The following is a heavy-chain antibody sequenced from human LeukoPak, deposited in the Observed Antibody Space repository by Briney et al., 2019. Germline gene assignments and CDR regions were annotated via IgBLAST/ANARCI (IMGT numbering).Heavy chain of an antibody. D-gene: IGHD3-16*02. CDR1: RFTFSNFG. J-gene: IGHJ4*02. CDR3: ANTLTFGGVIADY. Sequence: GGSLRLSCTASRFTFSNFGMSWVRQAPGKGLEWVSSISRSSDTTYYQDSVKGRFTISRDNSKNTLYLQMNSLRAEDTAVYYCANTLTFGGVIADYWGQGTLVTVSS. V-gene: IGHV3-23*01. CDR2: ISRSSDTT.